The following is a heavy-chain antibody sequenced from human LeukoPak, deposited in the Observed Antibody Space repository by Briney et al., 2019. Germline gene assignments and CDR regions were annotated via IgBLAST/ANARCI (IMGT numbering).Heavy chain of an antibody. J-gene: IGHJ4*02. V-gene: IGHV3-30*18. CDR2: ISYDGSNK. CDR1: GFTFSSYG. CDR3: AKDVRALNNYGSGSSGFY. D-gene: IGHD3-10*01. Sequence: GGSLRLSCAASGFTFSSYGMHWVRQAPGKGLEWVAVISYDGSNKYYADPVKGQFTISRDNSKNTLYLQMNSLGVEDTAVYYCAKDVRALNNYGSGSSGFYWGQGTLVTVSS.